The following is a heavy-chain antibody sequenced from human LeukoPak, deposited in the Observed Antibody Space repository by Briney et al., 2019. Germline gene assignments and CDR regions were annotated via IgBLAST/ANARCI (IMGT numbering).Heavy chain of an antibody. CDR3: ARTVGDRADP. D-gene: IGHD2-21*01. CDR1: GYPFTTYG. V-gene: IGHV1-18*01. Sequence: ASVKVSCKASGYPFTTYGFIWVRQAPGLGLEWMGWISANNGNTKYGQKFQGRVTMTTDTTTETAYMELSRLRFDDTAIYYCARTVGDRADPWGQGSLVTVSS. CDR2: ISANNGNT. J-gene: IGHJ5*02.